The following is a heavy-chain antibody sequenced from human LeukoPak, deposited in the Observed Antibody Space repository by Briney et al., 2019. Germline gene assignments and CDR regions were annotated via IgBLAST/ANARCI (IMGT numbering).Heavy chain of an antibody. J-gene: IGHJ4*02. CDR2: IKQDGSGI. CDR3: ARLRYDSSGHRHFDQ. Sequence: GGSLRLSCVVSGLTYTWMSWVRQAPGKGLEWVANIKQDGSGIYYVDSVKGRFTISRDNAKNSVHLQMNSLRVEDTALYYCARLRYDSSGHRHFDQWGQGTLVTVSS. CDR1: GLTYTW. D-gene: IGHD3-22*01. V-gene: IGHV3-7*01.